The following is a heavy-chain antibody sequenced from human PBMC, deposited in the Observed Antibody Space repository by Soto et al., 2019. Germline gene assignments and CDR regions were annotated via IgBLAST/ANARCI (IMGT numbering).Heavy chain of an antibody. CDR3: VMVDNYVTPTPQDV. CDR2: ISPYTGNT. D-gene: IGHD3-16*01. V-gene: IGHV1-18*01. J-gene: IGHJ6*02. Sequence: QVQLVQSGDEVKKPGASVKVSCKASGYIFVNYGIAWVRQAPRQGLEWRGWISPYTGNTHSASKVQGRLTMTTDTSTRTAYMDLGSLTSDDTAVYYCVMVDNYVTPTPQDVWGQGTTVTVSS. CDR1: GYIFVNYG.